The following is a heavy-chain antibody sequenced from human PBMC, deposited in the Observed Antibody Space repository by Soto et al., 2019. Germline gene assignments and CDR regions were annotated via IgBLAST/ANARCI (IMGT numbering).Heavy chain of an antibody. Sequence: EVQLVESGGGLVQPGRSLRLSCAASGFTFDDYAMHWVRQAPGKGLEWVSGISWNSGSIGYADSVKGRFTISRDNAKNSLYLQMNSLRAEDTALYYCAKGGWYGDYDANWFDPWGQGTLVTVSS. CDR1: GFTFDDYA. V-gene: IGHV3-9*01. D-gene: IGHD4-17*01. CDR3: AKGGWYGDYDANWFDP. J-gene: IGHJ5*02. CDR2: ISWNSGSI.